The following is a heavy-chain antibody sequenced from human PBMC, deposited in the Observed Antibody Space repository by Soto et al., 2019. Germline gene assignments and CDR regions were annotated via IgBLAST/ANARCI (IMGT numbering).Heavy chain of an antibody. D-gene: IGHD3-16*01. CDR1: GFTVSSNY. CDR2: IYSGGST. J-gene: IGHJ4*02. Sequence: GGSLRLSCAASGFTVSSNYMSWVRQAPGKGLEWVSVIYSGGSTYYADSVKGRFTISRHNSKNTLYLQMNSLRAEDTAVYYCARAIGGWGALYFDYWGQGTLVTVSS. V-gene: IGHV3-53*04. CDR3: ARAIGGWGALYFDY.